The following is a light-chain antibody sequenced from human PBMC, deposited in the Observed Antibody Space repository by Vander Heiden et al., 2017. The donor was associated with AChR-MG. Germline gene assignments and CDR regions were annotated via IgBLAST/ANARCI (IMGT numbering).Light chain of an antibody. CDR2: GNS. CDR1: SSNIGAGYD. J-gene: IGLJ3*02. Sequence: QSVLTQPPSVSGAPGQRVTISCTGSSSNIGAGYDVHWYQQLPGTAPKLLIYGNSNRPSGVPDRFSCSKSGTSASLAITGLQAEDEADDYCQSYDSSLSGVGFGGGTKLTV. V-gene: IGLV1-40*01. CDR3: QSYDSSLSGVG.